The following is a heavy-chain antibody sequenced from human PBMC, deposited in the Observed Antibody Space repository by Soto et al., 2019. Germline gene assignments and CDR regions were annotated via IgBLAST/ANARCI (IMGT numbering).Heavy chain of an antibody. CDR2: FYWNGDK. D-gene: IGHD3-3*02. CDR3: ARGLASLPVFAFDI. Sequence: QITLKGSGPTLVKSTQTLTLTCSLSGISLTTSGVGVGWIRQPPGKALEWLALFYWNGDKHYNPSLKSRLTITKDTSKNQAVLTMTNMDPVDTGTYFCARGLASLPVFAFDIWDQGTMVTVSS. CDR1: GISLTTSGVG. V-gene: IGHV2-5*01. J-gene: IGHJ3*02.